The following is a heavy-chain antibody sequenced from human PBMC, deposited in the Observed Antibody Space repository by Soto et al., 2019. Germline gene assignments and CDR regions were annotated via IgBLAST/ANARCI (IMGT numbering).Heavy chain of an antibody. V-gene: IGHV3-30*03. D-gene: IGHD3-16*01. J-gene: IGHJ6*02. CDR1: GFTFSESG. CDR2: ISYDGSQK. CDR3: ASSRYGIGAGMDV. Sequence: QVQLVESGGGVVQPGRSLRLSCEASGFTFSESGIHWVRQAPGKGLEWVTLISYDGSQKYYIDSVKGRFTISRDNSKNTLYLQMNSLRVEDTAVYSCASSRYGIGAGMDVWGQGTTVTVSS.